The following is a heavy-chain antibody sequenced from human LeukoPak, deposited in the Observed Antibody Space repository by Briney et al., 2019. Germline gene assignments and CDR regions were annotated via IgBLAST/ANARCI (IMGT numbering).Heavy chain of an antibody. V-gene: IGHV4-38-2*01. CDR1: GYSISSAYY. D-gene: IGHD4-17*01. J-gene: IGHJ4*02. CDR2: IYHGGST. Sequence: SETLSLTCAVSGYSISSAYYWGWIRQPPGKGLEWIGGIYHGGSTDYNPSLKSRVTISVDTSKNQFSLKLSSVTAADTAVYYCARVTVTTAAFDYWGQGTLVTVSS. CDR3: ARVTVTTAAFDY.